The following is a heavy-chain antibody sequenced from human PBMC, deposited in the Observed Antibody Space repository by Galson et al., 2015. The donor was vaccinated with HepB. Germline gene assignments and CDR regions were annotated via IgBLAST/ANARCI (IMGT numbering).Heavy chain of an antibody. V-gene: IGHV3-15*01. J-gene: IGHJ5*02. D-gene: IGHD6-19*01. CDR1: GFTFSDAW. CDR2: IKSKTDNDTN. CDR3: TTLQWT. Sequence: SLRLSCAASGFTFSDAWMYWVRQAPGKGLERVVRIKSKTDNDTNGYAAPVEGRFTISRDDSKNTLYLQMNGLKTEDTAVYYCTTLQWTWGQGTLVTVSS.